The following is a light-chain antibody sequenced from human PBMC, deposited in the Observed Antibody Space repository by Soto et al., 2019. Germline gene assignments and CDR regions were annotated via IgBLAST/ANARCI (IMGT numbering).Light chain of an antibody. CDR1: QGISSA. CDR3: QQFNDYPLT. V-gene: IGKV1D-13*01. Sequence: NRVTISCRASQGISSALVWYQQKPGKAPNLLIYDASTLESGVPSRFSGSGYGTDFTLTISSLQSEDFATYYCQQFNDYPLTFGGGTKVDIK. CDR2: DAS. J-gene: IGKJ4*01.